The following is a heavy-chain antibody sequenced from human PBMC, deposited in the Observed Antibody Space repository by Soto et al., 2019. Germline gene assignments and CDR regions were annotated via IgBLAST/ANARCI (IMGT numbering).Heavy chain of an antibody. V-gene: IGHV3-49*03. CDR2: IRSKAYGGTT. CDR3: TRDAWGDYGETPGYYGMDV. Sequence: GGSLRLSCTASGFTFGDYAMSWFRQAPGKGPEWVGFIRSKAYGGTTEYAASVKGRFTISRDDSKSIAYLQMNSLKTEDTAVYYCTRDAWGDYGETPGYYGMDVWGQGTTVTVSS. D-gene: IGHD4-17*01. J-gene: IGHJ6*02. CDR1: GFTFGDYA.